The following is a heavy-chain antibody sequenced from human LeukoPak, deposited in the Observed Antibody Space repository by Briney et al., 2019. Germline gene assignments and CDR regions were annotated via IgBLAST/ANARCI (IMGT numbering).Heavy chain of an antibody. CDR2: ISSSSSYI. CDR1: GFTFSSYS. J-gene: IGHJ5*02. D-gene: IGHD2-2*01. CDR3: ARAPGGYCSSTSCYVWFDP. Sequence: KAGGSLRLSCAASGFTFSSYSMNWVRQAPGKGLEWVSSISSSSSYIYYADSVKGRFTISRDNAKNSLYLQMNCLRAEDTAVYYCARAPGGYCSSTSCYVWFDPWGQGTLVTVSS. V-gene: IGHV3-21*01.